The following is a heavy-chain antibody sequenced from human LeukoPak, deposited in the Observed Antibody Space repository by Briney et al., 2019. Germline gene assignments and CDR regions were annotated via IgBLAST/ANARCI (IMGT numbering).Heavy chain of an antibody. CDR2: INAYNGDT. CDR1: GYTFTYYV. V-gene: IGHV1-18*01. J-gene: IGHJ4*02. CDR3: ARGEKPYDY. D-gene: IGHD1-26*01. Sequence: VASVEVSCKTSGYTFTYYVISWVRQAPGQGLEWMGWINAYNGDTNDAQKFQGRVTMTTDTSTSTAYMELRSLRSDDTAVYYCARGEKPYDYWGQGTLVSVSS.